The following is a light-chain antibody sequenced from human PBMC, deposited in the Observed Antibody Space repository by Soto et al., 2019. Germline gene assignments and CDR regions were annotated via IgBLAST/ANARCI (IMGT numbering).Light chain of an antibody. V-gene: IGKV3-20*01. Sequence: EIVLTQSPGTLSLSPGERATLSCRASQSVSSSYLAWYQQKPGQAPRLLIYGASIRATGIPDRFSGSGSGTDFTLTISRLEPEDFAVYYCQQYDGSPGLTFGGGTKVEIK. J-gene: IGKJ4*01. CDR1: QSVSSSY. CDR2: GAS. CDR3: QQYDGSPGLT.